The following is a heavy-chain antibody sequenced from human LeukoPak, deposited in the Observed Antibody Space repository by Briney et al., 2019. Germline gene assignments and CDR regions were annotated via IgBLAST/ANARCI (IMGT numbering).Heavy chain of an antibody. CDR1: GGSISSSSYY. D-gene: IGHD6-13*01. V-gene: IGHV4-39*01. CDR3: AGTPYSSSWYSLFDY. Sequence: SETLSLTCTVSGGSISSSSYYWGWIRQPPGKGLEWIGSIYYSGSTNYNPSLKSRVTISVDTSKNQFSLKLSSVTAADTAVYYCAGTPYSSSWYSLFDYWGQGTLVTVSS. J-gene: IGHJ4*02. CDR2: IYYSGST.